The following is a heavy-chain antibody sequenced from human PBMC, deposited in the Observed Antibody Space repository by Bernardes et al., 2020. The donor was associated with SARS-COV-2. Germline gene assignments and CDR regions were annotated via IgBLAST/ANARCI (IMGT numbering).Heavy chain of an antibody. J-gene: IGHJ4*02. CDR1: GFTFSRYS. CDR2: ISSSSSYI. CDR3: ARLYSGCLDY. D-gene: IGHD6-19*01. Sequence: GGSLSLSCAASGFTFSRYSMHWVRPAPGKGLEWVSSISSSSSYIYYADSVKGRFTISRDNAKNSLYLQMNSLRAEDTAVYYCARLYSGCLDYWGQGTLVTVSS. V-gene: IGHV3-21*01.